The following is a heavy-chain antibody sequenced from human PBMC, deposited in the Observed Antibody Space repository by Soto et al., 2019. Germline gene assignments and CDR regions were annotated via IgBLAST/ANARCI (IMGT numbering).Heavy chain of an antibody. Sequence: PGGSLRLSWSASGFAFSSYAMTWVRQAPGKGLEWVSDISDGDGGTHYADSVKGRFTISRDNAKNTLYLQMDRLRAEDAAVYYCAKGRTFFDFWGQGTLVTVSS. CDR2: ISDGDGGT. J-gene: IGHJ4*02. CDR1: GFAFSSYA. V-gene: IGHV3-23*01. CDR3: AKGRTFFDF.